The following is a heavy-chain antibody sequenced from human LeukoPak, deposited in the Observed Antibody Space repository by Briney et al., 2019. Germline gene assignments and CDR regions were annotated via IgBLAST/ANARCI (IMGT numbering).Heavy chain of an antibody. CDR1: GFTSSSYG. V-gene: IGHV3-21*01. CDR2: ISSSSSYI. Sequence: PGRSLRLSCAASGFTSSSYGMHWVRQAPGKGLEWVSSISSSSSYIYYADSVKGRFTISRDNAKNSLYLQMNSLRAEDTAVYYCARDVLWFGELLLSGAFDIWGQGTMVIVSS. CDR3: ARDVLWFGELLLSGAFDI. D-gene: IGHD3-10*01. J-gene: IGHJ3*02.